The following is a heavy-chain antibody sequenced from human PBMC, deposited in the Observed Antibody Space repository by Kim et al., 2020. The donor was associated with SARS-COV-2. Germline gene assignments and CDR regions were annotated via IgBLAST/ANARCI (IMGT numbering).Heavy chain of an antibody. CDR2: INHSGST. CDR1: GGSFSGYY. D-gene: IGHD3-22*01. V-gene: IGHV4-34*01. J-gene: IGHJ5*02. CDR3: ARERSYDSSGYYH. Sequence: SETLSLTCAVYGGSFSGYYWSWIRQPPGKGLEWIGEINHSGSTNYNPSLKSRVTISVDTSKNQFSLKLSSVTAADTAVYYCARERSYDSSGYYHWGQGTLVTVSS.